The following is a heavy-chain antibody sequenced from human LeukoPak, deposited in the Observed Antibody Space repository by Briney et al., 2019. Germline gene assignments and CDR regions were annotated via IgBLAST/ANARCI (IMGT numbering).Heavy chain of an antibody. CDR1: GGSISSGGYY. V-gene: IGHV4-61*08. CDR2: IHYSGST. Sequence: SQTLSLTCTVSGGSISSGGYYWSWIRQPPGKGLEWIGYIHYSGSTNYNPSLKSRVTMSVDTSKNQFSLKLRSVTAADTAVFYCAREYMGENREGEKYYYRSGSDYFNWFDPWGQGTQVTVSS. CDR3: AREYMGENREGEKYYYRSGSDYFNWFDP. D-gene: IGHD3-10*01. J-gene: IGHJ5*02.